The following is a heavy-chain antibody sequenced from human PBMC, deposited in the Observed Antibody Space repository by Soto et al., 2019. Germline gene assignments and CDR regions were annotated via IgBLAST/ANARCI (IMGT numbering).Heavy chain of an antibody. CDR2: VYHTGRT. V-gene: IGHV4-61*01. CDR3: ARDFAYFDS. Sequence: PSETLSLTCTVSGGSFKSGSYSWSRIRQPPGKGLEWIGYVYHTGRTSYNPSVKSRVSISMDTSKNQFSLNLDSVTAADTAVYFCARDFAYFDSWGQGTLVTVSA. J-gene: IGHJ4*02. CDR1: GGSFKSGSYS. D-gene: IGHD3-3*01.